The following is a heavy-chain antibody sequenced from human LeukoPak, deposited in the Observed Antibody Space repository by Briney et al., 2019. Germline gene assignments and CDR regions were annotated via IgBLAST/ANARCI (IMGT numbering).Heavy chain of an antibody. CDR2: ISAYNGNT. CDR3: ARVEEDIVVVVAAGDFNWFDP. J-gene: IGHJ5*02. V-gene: IGHV1-18*01. CDR1: GYTFTSYG. D-gene: IGHD2-15*01. Sequence: ASVKVSCKASGYTFTSYGISWVRQAPGQGLEWMGWISAYNGNTNYAQKLQGRVTMTTDTSTSTACMELRSLRSDDTAVYYCARVEEDIVVVVAAGDFNWFDPWGQGTLVTVSS.